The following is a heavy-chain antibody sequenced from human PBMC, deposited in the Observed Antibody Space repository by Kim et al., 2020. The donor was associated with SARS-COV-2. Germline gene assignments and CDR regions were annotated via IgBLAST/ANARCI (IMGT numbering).Heavy chain of an antibody. V-gene: IGHV1-46*01. D-gene: IGHD3-9*01. J-gene: IGHJ5*02. CDR1: GYTFTSYY. Sequence: ASVKVSCKASGYTFTSYYMHWVRQAPGQGLEWMGIINPSGGSTSYAQKFQGRVTMTRDTSTSTVYMELSSLRSEDTAVYYCARANWGDDILTGYWFDPWGQGTLVTVSS. CDR2: INPSGGST. CDR3: ARANWGDDILTGYWFDP.